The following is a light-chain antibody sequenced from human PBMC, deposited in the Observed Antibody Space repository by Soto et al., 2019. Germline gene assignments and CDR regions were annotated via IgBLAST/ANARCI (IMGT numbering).Light chain of an antibody. J-gene: IGKJ1*01. Sequence: EIVLAQSRVGLSLSPGEGSTLSCRASQSISHTFLAWYQQKPGQAPRLTIYGASRRATGIQDRFSGSGSGTDSTLTISRLEPEDFAVYHCQQYDTSPWTFGQGTKVDI. CDR2: GAS. CDR3: QQYDTSPWT. CDR1: QSISHTF. V-gene: IGKV3-20*01.